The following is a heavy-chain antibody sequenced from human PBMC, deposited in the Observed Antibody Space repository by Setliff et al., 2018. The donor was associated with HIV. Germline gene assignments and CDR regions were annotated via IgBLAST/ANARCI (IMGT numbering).Heavy chain of an antibody. CDR3: TRDYRTSNWFDP. V-gene: IGHV3-20*04. CDR2: IDGNGDIR. J-gene: IGHJ5*02. D-gene: IGHD3-16*02. Sequence: PGGSLRLSCVASGFTFSSYCMDWFRQAPGKGLEWVSGIDGNGDIRGYADSVRGRFTISRDTAKTSLYLEMNSLGVEDTALYYCTRDYRTSNWFDPWGHGTLVTVSS. CDR1: GFTFSSYC.